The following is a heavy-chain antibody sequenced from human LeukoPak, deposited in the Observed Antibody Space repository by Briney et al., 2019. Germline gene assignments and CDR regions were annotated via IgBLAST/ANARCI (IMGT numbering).Heavy chain of an antibody. V-gene: IGHV4-39*01. CDR2: IYYSGST. CDR1: GGSIGSSSYY. CDR3: ASVRRGFGESSKYYSYYSMDV. D-gene: IGHD3-10*01. J-gene: IGHJ6*03. Sequence: SETLSLTCTVSGGSIGSSSYYWGWIRQPPGKGLEWIGNIYYSGSTYFNPSLKSRVTISVDTSKNQFSLNLSAVTAADTAVYYCASVRRGFGESSKYYSYYSMDVWGNGTTVTISS.